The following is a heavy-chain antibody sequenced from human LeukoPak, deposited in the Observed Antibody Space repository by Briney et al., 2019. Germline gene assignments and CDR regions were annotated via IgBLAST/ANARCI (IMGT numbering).Heavy chain of an antibody. CDR2: IYYSGST. J-gene: IGHJ5*02. CDR1: GGSISSHY. V-gene: IGHV4-59*11. D-gene: IGHD3-3*01. CDR3: ARVSGGITIFGGFDP. Sequence: SETLSLTCTVYGGSISSHYWSWIRQPPGKGLEWIGYIYYSGSTNYNPSLKSRVTISVDTSKNQFSLKLSSVTAADTAVYYCARVSGGITIFGGFDPWGQGTLVTVSS.